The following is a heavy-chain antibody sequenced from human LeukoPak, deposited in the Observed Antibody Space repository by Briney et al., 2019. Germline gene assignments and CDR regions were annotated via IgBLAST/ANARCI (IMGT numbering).Heavy chain of an antibody. D-gene: IGHD1-14*01. CDR1: GFTFDSYW. V-gene: IGHV3-74*01. Sequence: SGGSLRLSCAASGFTFDSYWMHWVRQAPGKGRVWVSRINSDGSGSSYADSVKGRFTISRDNAKNTLYLQMDSLRAEDTAVYYCARGRYTQEWGQGTLVTVSS. CDR3: ARGRYTQE. CDR2: INSDGSGS. J-gene: IGHJ4*02.